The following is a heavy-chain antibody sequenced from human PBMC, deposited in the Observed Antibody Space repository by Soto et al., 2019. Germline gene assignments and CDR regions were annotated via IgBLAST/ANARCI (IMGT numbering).Heavy chain of an antibody. J-gene: IGHJ6*02. Sequence: GGSLRLSCAASGFTFSSYAMHWVRQAPGKGLEWVAVISYDGSNKYYADSVKGRFTISRDNSKNTLYLQMNSLRAEDTAVYYCARDLAYYYDSSGYYPGAVWGQGTTVTVSS. CDR3: ARDLAYYYDSSGYYPGAV. V-gene: IGHV3-30-3*01. CDR2: ISYDGSNK. D-gene: IGHD3-22*01. CDR1: GFTFSSYA.